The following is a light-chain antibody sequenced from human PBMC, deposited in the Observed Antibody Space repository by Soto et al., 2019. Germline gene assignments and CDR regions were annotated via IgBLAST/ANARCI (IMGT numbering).Light chain of an antibody. V-gene: IGLV2-11*01. CDR3: CSYAGSYTFGV. J-gene: IGLJ2*01. Sequence: QSVLTQPRSVSGSPGQSVTIACTGTSSDVGGYNYVSWYQQHPGKAPKLMIYDVSKRPTWVPDRFSGSKSGNTASLTISGLQAEDEADYYRCSYAGSYTFGVFGGGTKLTVL. CDR1: SSDVGGYNY. CDR2: DVS.